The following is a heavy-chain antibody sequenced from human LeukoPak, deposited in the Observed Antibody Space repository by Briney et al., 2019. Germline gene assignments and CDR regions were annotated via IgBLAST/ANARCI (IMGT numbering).Heavy chain of an antibody. J-gene: IGHJ5*02. CDR1: GFTFRSYA. D-gene: IGHD1-1*01. V-gene: IGHV3-23*01. CDR2: ISGSGGST. Sequence: RGSLRLSCAASGFTFRSYAMGWVRHAPGKGLEWVSGISGSGGSTYYADSVEGRFTIPRDNSKNTLYLQMNSLRGEDTAVYYCANANTNWNPQYNWFDPWGQGTLVTVSS. CDR3: ANANTNWNPQYNWFDP.